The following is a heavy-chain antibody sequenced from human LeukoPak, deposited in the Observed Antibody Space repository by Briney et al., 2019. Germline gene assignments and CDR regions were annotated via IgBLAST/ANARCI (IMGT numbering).Heavy chain of an antibody. V-gene: IGHV1-18*01. CDR3: ARLSGSYLSYYYYGMDV. J-gene: IGHJ6*02. Sequence: GASVKVSCKASGYTFINYGISWMRQAPGQGLEWMGWISTYNGHRKYIQNLQGRVAMTTNTSTSTAYMELRSLRSDDTAVYYCARLSGSYLSYYYYGMDVWGQGTTVTVSS. D-gene: IGHD1-26*01. CDR2: ISTYNGHR. CDR1: GYTFINYG.